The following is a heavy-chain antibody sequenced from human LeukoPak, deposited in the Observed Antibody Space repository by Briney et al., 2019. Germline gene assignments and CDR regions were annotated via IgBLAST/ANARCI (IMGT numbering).Heavy chain of an antibody. D-gene: IGHD1-1*01. CDR3: ARLVCTTIPCYGKFYFDY. CDR1: GFIFSKYA. V-gene: IGHV3-21*06. Sequence: GGSMRLSCAASGFIFSKYAMEWVRQAPGKGLEWVSSIDGPSDSIYYADSVKGRFTISRDDAKNSVYLQMNSLRAEDTGIYYCARLVCTTIPCYGKFYFDYWGQGTLVPVAS. J-gene: IGHJ4*02. CDR2: IDGPSDSI.